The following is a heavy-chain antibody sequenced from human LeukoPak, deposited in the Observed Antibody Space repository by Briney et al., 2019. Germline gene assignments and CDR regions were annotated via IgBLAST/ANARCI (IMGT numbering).Heavy chain of an antibody. J-gene: IGHJ4*02. V-gene: IGHV3-7*01. CDR3: ARSKAGGY. D-gene: IGHD3-10*01. CDR2: IDQEGGEQ. CDR1: GFNFSNYW. Sequence: PGGSLRLSCXVSGFNFSNYWXSWVRQAPGKGLEWVANIDQEGGEQNYVDSVKGRFSISRDNAKTSVYLQVNSLKVEDTAFYYCARSKAGGYWGQGTLVTVSS.